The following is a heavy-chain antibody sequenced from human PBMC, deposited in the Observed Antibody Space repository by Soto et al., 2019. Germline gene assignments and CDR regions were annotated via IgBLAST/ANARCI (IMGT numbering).Heavy chain of an antibody. CDR1: GFTFSSYG. CDR2: IWYDGSNK. CDR3: ARDPGGDIVVVPAAMFDY. Sequence: QVQLVESGGGVVQPGRSLRLSCAASGFTFSSYGMHWVRQAPGKGLEWVAVIWYDGSNKYYADSVKGRFTISRDNSKNTLYLQMNSLRAEDTAVYYCARDPGGDIVVVPAAMFDYWGQGTLVTVSS. V-gene: IGHV3-33*01. D-gene: IGHD2-2*01. J-gene: IGHJ4*02.